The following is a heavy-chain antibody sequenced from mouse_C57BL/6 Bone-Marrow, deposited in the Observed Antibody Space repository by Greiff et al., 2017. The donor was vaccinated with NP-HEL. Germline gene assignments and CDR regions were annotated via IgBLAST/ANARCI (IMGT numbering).Heavy chain of an antibody. V-gene: IGHV8-12*01. D-gene: IGHD1-1*01. CDR1: GFSLSTSGMG. J-gene: IGHJ3*01. CDR2: IYWDDDK. CDR3: ARRARRGYGSRAWFAY. Sequence: QVQLKESGPGILQSSQTLSLTCSFSGFSLSTSGMGVSWIRQPSGKGLEWLAHIYWDDDKRYNPSLKSRLTISKDTSRNQVFLKITSVDTADTATYYCARRARRGYGSRAWFAYWGQGTLVTVSA.